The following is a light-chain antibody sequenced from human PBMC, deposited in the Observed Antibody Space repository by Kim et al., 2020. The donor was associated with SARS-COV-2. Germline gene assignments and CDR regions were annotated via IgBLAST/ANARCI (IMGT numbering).Light chain of an antibody. Sequence: SPGERATLSCRASWSVSSYLAWYQQKPGQAPRLLLYGASTRATGIPARFSGSGSGTEFTLTISSLQSEDFAVYYCQQYNNWPPITFGQGTRLEIK. CDR3: QQYNNWPPIT. CDR1: WSVSSY. V-gene: IGKV3-15*01. CDR2: GAS. J-gene: IGKJ5*01.